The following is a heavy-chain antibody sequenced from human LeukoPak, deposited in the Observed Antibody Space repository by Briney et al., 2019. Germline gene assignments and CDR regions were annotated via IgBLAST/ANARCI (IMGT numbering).Heavy chain of an antibody. D-gene: IGHD2-2*01. J-gene: IGHJ5*02. CDR3: AKDQRCSSTSCYPGIIDNWFDP. CDR1: GFTFSSYA. CDR2: ISGSGGST. Sequence: GGSLRLSCAASGFTFSSYAMSWVRQAPGKGLEWVSAISGSGGSTYYADSVKGRFTISRDNSKNTLYLQMNSLRAEDTAVYYCAKDQRCSSTSCYPGIIDNWFDPWGQGTLVTVSS. V-gene: IGHV3-23*01.